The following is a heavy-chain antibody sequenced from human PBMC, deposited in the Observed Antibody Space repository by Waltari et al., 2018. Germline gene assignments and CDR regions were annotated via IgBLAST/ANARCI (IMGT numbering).Heavy chain of an antibody. D-gene: IGHD3-10*01. CDR2: ISVGSATI. Sequence: EVQLVESGGGLVQSGGSLRLSCATSGFTFSFYDMPWVRQAPGKGLEWLSYISVGSATIYYADSVKGRFSISRDDARNSLFLEINSLRAEDSAVYYCARAGEFRSYYYAMDVWGQGTAVSVSS. CDR3: ARAGEFRSYYYAMDV. CDR1: GFTFSFYD. J-gene: IGHJ6*02. V-gene: IGHV3-48*03.